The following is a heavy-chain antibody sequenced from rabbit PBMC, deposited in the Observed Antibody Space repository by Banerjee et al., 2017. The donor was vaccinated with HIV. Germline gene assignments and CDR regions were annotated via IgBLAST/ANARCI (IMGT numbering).Heavy chain of an antibody. J-gene: IGHJ2*01. D-gene: IGHD1-1*01. Sequence: LEESGGGLVKPGGTLTLTCTVSGFSFSSNWICWVRQAPGKGLEWIACIDTSNGDTDYANWPKGRFTISKASSTTVTLKMTSLTAADTAPYFCARNYVTAFDPWGPGTLVTVS. V-gene: IGHV1S45*01. CDR3: ARNYVTAFDP. CDR2: IDTSNGDT. CDR1: GFSFSSNW.